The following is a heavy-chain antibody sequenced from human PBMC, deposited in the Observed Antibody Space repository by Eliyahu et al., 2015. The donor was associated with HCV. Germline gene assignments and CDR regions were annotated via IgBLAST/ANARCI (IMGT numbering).Heavy chain of an antibody. V-gene: IGHV1-18*01. CDR2: ISAYNGNT. CDR1: GYTFTSYG. D-gene: IGHD3-10*01. CDR3: ASYPLGRGRRGWFDP. J-gene: IGHJ5*02. Sequence: QVQLVQSGAEVKKPGASVKVSCKASGYTFTSYGISWVRQAPGQGLEWMGWISAYNGNTNYAQKLQGRVTMTTDTSTSTAYMELRSLRSDDTAVYYCASYPLGRGRRGWFDPWGQGTLVTVSS.